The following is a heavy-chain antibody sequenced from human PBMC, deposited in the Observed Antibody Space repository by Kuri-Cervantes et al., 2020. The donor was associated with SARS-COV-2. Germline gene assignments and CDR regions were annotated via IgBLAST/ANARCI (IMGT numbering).Heavy chain of an antibody. Sequence: ESLKISCTVSGGSISSYYWSWIRQPPGKGLEWIGYIYYSGSTNYNPSLKSRVTISVDTSKNQFSLKLSSVTAADTAVYYCASPIIVGATDYWGQGILVTSPQ. J-gene: IGHJ4*02. CDR3: ASPIIVGATDY. CDR1: GGSISSYY. CDR2: IYYSGST. V-gene: IGHV4-59*12. D-gene: IGHD1-26*01.